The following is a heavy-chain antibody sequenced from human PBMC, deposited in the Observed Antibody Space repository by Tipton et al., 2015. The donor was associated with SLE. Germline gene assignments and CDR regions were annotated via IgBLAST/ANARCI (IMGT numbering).Heavy chain of an antibody. V-gene: IGHV4-38-2*02. Sequence: LRLSCTVSGYSISSGYYWGWIRHPPGKGLEWIGSIYQSGRTIYNPSLKSRVTVSVDPSKNQFSLNLSSVTAADTAVYYCAREFTNAESLTTGLLTDSWGQGTLVTVSS. J-gene: IGHJ4*02. CDR1: GYSISSGYY. CDR3: AREFTNAESLTTGLLTDS. D-gene: IGHD2/OR15-2a*01. CDR2: IYQSGRT.